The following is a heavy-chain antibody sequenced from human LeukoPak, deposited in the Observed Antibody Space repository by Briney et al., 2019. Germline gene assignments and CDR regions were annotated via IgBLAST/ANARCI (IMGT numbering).Heavy chain of an antibody. Sequence: GGSLRLSCAASGFTFSSYEMNWVRQAPGKGLKWVSYISSSGSTIYYADSVKGRFTIPRDNAKNSQYLQMNSLRAEDTAVYYCARQEQQLVTFDYWGQGTLVTVSS. J-gene: IGHJ4*02. CDR1: GFTFSSYE. D-gene: IGHD6-13*01. V-gene: IGHV3-48*03. CDR3: ARQEQQLVTFDY. CDR2: ISSSGSTI.